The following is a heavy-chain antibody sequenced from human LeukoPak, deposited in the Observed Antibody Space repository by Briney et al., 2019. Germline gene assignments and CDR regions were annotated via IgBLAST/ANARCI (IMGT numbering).Heavy chain of an antibody. CDR2: ISAYNGNT. D-gene: IGHD2-2*02. CDR1: GYTFTSYG. Sequence: ASVKVSCKASGYTFTSYGISWVRQAPGQGLEWMGWISAYNGNTNYAQKLQGRVTMTTDTSTSTAYMELRSLGSDDTAVYYCARDLVNNLGYCSSTSCYRYFDYWGQGTLVTVSS. J-gene: IGHJ4*02. CDR3: ARDLVNNLGYCSSTSCYRYFDY. V-gene: IGHV1-18*01.